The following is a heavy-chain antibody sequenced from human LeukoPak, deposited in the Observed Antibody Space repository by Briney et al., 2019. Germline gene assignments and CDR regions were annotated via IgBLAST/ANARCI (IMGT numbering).Heavy chain of an antibody. CDR1: GFTFSSYA. CDR2: ISGSGGST. D-gene: IGHD3-3*01. CDR3: AKVPLSGYFTSYYFDY. J-gene: IGHJ4*02. Sequence: GGSLRLSCAASGFTFSSYAMSWVRQAPGKGLEWVSAISGSGGSTYYADSVKGRFTISRDDSKNTLYLQMNSLRAEDTAVYYCAKVPLSGYFTSYYFDYWGQGTLVTVSS. V-gene: IGHV3-23*01.